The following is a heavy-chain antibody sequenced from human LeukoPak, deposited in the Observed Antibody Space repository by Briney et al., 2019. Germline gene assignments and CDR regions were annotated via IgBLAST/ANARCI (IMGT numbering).Heavy chain of an antibody. D-gene: IGHD3-3*01. CDR1: GFTFSSYA. Sequence: GGSLRLSCAASGFTFSSYAMHWVRQAPGKGLEWVAVISYDGSNKYYADSVKGRFTISRDNSKNTLYLQMNSLRAEDTAVYYCATAGDDFWSGYSYYVDYWGQGTLVTVSS. V-gene: IGHV3-30-3*02. J-gene: IGHJ4*02. CDR2: ISYDGSNK. CDR3: ATAGDDFWSGYSYYVDY.